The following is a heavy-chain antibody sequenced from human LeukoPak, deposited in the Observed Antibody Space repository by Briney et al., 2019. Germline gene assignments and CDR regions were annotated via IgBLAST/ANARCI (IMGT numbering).Heavy chain of an antibody. V-gene: IGHV4-59*08. CDR3: ARHCLGNRDYYYYYMDV. J-gene: IGHJ6*03. CDR2: IYYSGST. D-gene: IGHD1-14*01. Sequence: PSETLSLTCTVSGGSISSYYWSWIRQPPGKGLEWIGYIYYSGSTNYNPSLKSRVTISVDTSKNQFSLKLGSVTAADTAVYYCARHCLGNRDYYYYYMDVWGKGTTVTVSS. CDR1: GGSISSYY.